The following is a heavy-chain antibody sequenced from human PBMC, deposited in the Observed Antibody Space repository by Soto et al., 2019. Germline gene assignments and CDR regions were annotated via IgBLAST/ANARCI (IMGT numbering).Heavy chain of an antibody. J-gene: IGHJ4*02. Sequence: PGGSLRLSCAASGFTFGSSAMTWVRLAPGKGLEWVARIDTSGHSTNYAESVKGRFTISRDNAKNTVSLQMNSLRVEDTGVYYCAKDSWYFDLWSQGSQVTVSS. D-gene: IGHD6-13*01. CDR1: GFTFGSSA. V-gene: IGHV3-23*01. CDR2: IDTSGHST. CDR3: AKDSWYFDL.